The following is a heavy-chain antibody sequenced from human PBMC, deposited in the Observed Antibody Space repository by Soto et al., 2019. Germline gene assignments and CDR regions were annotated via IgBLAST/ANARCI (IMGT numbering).Heavy chain of an antibody. J-gene: IGHJ6*02. CDR3: TPGSVEGV. CDR2: IKTNTEGGTT. Sequence: EVQLVESGGGFIYPGGSLRLSCAASGLTISNAWMNWVRQAPGKGLEWVGRIKTNTEGGTTDYAAAVKGRFTVSRDDSKITLYLQMNSLKTEDTAVYYCTPGSVEGVWRQGTTVTVSS. CDR1: GLTISNAW. D-gene: IGHD2-15*01. V-gene: IGHV3-15*07.